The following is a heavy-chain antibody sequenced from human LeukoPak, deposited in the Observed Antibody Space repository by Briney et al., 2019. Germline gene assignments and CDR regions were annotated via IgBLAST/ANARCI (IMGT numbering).Heavy chain of an antibody. V-gene: IGHV1-8*01. CDR1: EYTLTSYD. CDR3: ATAPLYQLLYDY. Sequence: ASVKVSCKASEYTLTSYDINWVRQATGQGLEWMGWMNPNSGRTGYAQNFQGRITITRNTSISTAYMELSSLRSEDTAVYYCATAPLYQLLYDYWGQGTLVTVSS. J-gene: IGHJ4*02. D-gene: IGHD2-2*01. CDR2: MNPNSGRT.